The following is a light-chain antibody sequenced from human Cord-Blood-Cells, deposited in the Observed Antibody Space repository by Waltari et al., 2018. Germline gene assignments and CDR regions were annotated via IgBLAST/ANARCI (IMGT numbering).Light chain of an antibody. CDR1: SSAVGGYNY. CDR2: DVS. J-gene: IGLJ1*01. V-gene: IGLV2-14*01. CDR3: SSYTSSSTLV. Sequence: QSALTQPASVSGSPGQSFTISCTGTSSAVGGYNYVSWYQQHPGKAPKLMIYDVSNRPSGVSNRFSGSKSGNTASLTISGLQAEDEADYYCSSYTSSSTLVFGTGTKVTVL.